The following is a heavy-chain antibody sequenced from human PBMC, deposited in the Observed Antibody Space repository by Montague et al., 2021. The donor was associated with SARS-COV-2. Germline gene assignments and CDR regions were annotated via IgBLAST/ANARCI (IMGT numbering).Heavy chain of an antibody. CDR2: INHSGST. Sequence: SETLSLTCAVYGGSFSGYYWSWTRQPPGKGLEWIGEINHSGSTNYNPSLKSRVTISVDTSKNQFSLKLSSVTAADTAVYYCARLPVYYYYYMDVWGKGTTVTVSS. CDR1: GGSFSGYY. J-gene: IGHJ6*03. V-gene: IGHV4-34*01. CDR3: ARLPVYYYYYMDV.